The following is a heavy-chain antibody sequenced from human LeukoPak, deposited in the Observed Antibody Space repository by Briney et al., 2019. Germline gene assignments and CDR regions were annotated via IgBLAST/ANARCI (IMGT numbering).Heavy chain of an antibody. D-gene: IGHD3-22*01. CDR1: GYTLTELS. J-gene: IGHJ4*02. CDR2: FDPEDGET. CDR3: ATKPTSRYYCDSSGMGMEFDY. V-gene: IGHV1-24*01. Sequence: ASVKVSCKVSGYTLTELSMHWVRQAPGKGLEWMGGFDPEDGETIYAQKFQGRVTMTEDTSTDTAYMELSSLRSEDTAVYYCATKPTSRYYCDSSGMGMEFDYWGQGTLVTVSS.